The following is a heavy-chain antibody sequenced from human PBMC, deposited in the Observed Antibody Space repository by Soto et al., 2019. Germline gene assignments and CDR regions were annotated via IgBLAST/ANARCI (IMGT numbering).Heavy chain of an antibody. CDR1: GGSISSGPYS. V-gene: IGHV4-39*01. J-gene: IGHJ6*02. CDR3: ARLGVFCSSTSCYGFYGMDV. CDR2: FHYSENT. Sequence: QVQLQESGPGLVKPSETLSLTCTVSGGSISSGPYSWGWIRQPPGEGLEWIGTFHYSENTYYNPSLESRITISVDTSKNQFSLKVTSVTVADTAMYYCARLGVFCSSTSCYGFYGMDVWGQWTTVIVSS. D-gene: IGHD2-2*01.